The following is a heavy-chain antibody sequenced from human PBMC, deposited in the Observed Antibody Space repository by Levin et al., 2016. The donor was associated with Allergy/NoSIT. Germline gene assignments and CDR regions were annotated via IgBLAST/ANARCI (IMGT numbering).Heavy chain of an antibody. CDR1: GFTFSNYA. Sequence: GESLKISCAASGFTFSNYAMNWVRQAPGKGLEWVSTISDSSGTTFYADSVKGRFTISRDNSKTTLYLHMNSLRVDDTAVYYCAKRSGVAAGGYCFDSWGQGTLVTVSS. J-gene: IGHJ4*02. CDR2: ISDSSGTT. D-gene: IGHD6-13*01. V-gene: IGHV3-23*01. CDR3: AKRSGVAAGGYCFDS.